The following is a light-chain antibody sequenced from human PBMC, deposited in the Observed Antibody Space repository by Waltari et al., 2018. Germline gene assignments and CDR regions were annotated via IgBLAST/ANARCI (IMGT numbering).Light chain of an antibody. V-gene: IGLV1-40*01. CDR1: SSNIGATFD. Sequence: QSVLTQPPSVSGAPGQRVTIPCTGSSSNIGATFDVHWYQKLPGAAPKVLIYINNNRPSGVSDRFSGSKSGTSASLAITGLQAEDEADYYCQSYDSRLSGVVFGGGTKLTVL. CDR2: INN. J-gene: IGLJ2*01. CDR3: QSYDSRLSGVV.